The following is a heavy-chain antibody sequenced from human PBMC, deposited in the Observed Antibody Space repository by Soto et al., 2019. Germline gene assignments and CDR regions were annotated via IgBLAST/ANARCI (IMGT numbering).Heavy chain of an antibody. CDR1: GFTFSSYG. Sequence: LRLSCAASGFTFSSYGMHWVRQAPGKGLEWVAVISYDGSNKYYADSVKGRFTISRDNSKNTLYLQMNSLRAEDTAVYYCAKDSGKTYYFEYWGQGTLVTVSS. CDR3: AKDSGKTYYFEY. J-gene: IGHJ4*02. CDR2: ISYDGSNK. V-gene: IGHV3-30*18.